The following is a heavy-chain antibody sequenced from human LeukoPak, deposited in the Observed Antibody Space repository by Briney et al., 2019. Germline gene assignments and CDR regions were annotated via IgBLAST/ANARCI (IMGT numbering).Heavy chain of an antibody. CDR1: GYTFTSYG. D-gene: IGHD3-10*01. CDR2: INPNSGGT. V-gene: IGHV1-2*02. Sequence: ASVKVSCKASGYTFTSYGISWVRQAPGQGLEWMGWINPNSGGTNYAQKFQGRVTMTRDTSISTAYMELSRLRSDDTAVYYCARDLSSYYFDYWGQGTLVTVSS. CDR3: ARDLSSYYFDY. J-gene: IGHJ4*02.